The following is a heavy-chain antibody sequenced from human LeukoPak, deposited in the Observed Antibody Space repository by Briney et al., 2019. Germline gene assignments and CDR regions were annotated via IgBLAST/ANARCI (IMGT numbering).Heavy chain of an antibody. CDR1: GFTFSSYA. V-gene: IGHV3-23*01. CDR3: AKRQRTTGTTYYYYYYMDV. J-gene: IGHJ6*03. D-gene: IGHD1-1*01. CDR2: ISGSGGST. Sequence: GGSLRLSCAASGFTFSSYAMSWVRQAPGKGLEWVSAISGSGGSTHYADSVKGRFTISRDNSKNTLYLQMNSLRAEDTAVYYCAKRQRTTGTTYYYYYYMDVWGKGTTVTVSS.